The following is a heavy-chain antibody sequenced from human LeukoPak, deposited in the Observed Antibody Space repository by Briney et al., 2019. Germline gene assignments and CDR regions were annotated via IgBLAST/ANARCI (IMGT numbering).Heavy chain of an antibody. CDR3: ASVRRGFGESSKYYSYYYMDV. J-gene: IGHJ6*03. CDR2: TYYSGST. CDR1: GGSISSSSYY. Sequence: SETLSLTCTISGGSISSSSYYWGWIRQPPGKGLEWIGNTYYSGSTYYNPSLKSRVTMSVDTSKNQFSLKLSAVTAADTAVYNCASVRRGFGESSKYYSYYYMDVWGNGTTVTISS. V-gene: IGHV4-39*01. D-gene: IGHD3-10*01.